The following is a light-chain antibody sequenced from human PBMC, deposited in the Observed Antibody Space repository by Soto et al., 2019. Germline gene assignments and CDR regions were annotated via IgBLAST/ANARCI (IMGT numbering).Light chain of an antibody. CDR3: QQRSSWPPIT. CDR1: HYISSD. V-gene: IGKV3-11*01. CDR2: DAS. Sequence: IVLTQSPATLSLSPGERATLSCRASHYISSDLAWYQHKPGQAPRLLIYDASDRATGIPARFSGSGSGTDFTLTISGLEPEDFAIYYCQQRSSWPPITFGQGTRLEIK. J-gene: IGKJ5*01.